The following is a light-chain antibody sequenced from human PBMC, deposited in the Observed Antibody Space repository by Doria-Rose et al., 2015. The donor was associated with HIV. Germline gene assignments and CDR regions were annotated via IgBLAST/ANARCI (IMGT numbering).Light chain of an antibody. Sequence: IRMTQSPSSLSASTGDRVTITCRASQGISSYLAWYQQKPGKAPNLLIYAASTLQSGVPSRFGGSGSGTDFTLTISCLQSEDFATYYCQQYYSYPRAFGQGTRLEIK. V-gene: IGKV1-8*01. CDR3: QQYYSYPRA. J-gene: IGKJ5*01. CDR2: AAS. CDR1: QGISSY.